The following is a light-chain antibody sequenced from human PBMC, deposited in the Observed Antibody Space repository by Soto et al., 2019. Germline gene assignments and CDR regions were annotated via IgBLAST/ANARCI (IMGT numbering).Light chain of an antibody. CDR2: GST. Sequence: DIVLTQSPGTLSLSPGERATLSCRASQNVDSTYLAWYQQKPVQAPRLVIYGSTRRAPGVPDRFSGSGSGTDFTLTISRLDPEDFAVYFCQQYGGSTQYSFGPGTKVDIK. CDR3: QQYGGSTQYS. V-gene: IGKV3-20*01. J-gene: IGKJ2*01. CDR1: QNVDSTY.